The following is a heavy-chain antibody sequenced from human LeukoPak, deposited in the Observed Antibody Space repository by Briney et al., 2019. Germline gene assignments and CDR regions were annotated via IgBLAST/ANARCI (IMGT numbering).Heavy chain of an antibody. CDR3: ARGRILHSSSALGY. V-gene: IGHV4-30-4*08. CDR2: INHSGGT. Sequence: SQTLSLTCTVSGGSISSGDYYWSWIRQPPGKGLEWIGEINHSGGTNYNPSLKSRVTISIDTSKNQFSLNLRSVTAADTAVYYCARGRILHSSSALGYWGQGTLVTISS. CDR1: GGSISSGDYY. J-gene: IGHJ4*02. D-gene: IGHD6-13*01.